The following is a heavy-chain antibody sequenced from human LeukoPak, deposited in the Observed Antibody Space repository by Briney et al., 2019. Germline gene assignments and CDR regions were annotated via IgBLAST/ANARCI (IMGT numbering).Heavy chain of an antibody. CDR1: GFTFSSYW. CDR3: AKGNMRHFPPDNYFDY. CDR2: IKQDGSEK. D-gene: IGHD1-14*01. V-gene: IGHV3-7*05. Sequence: GGSLRLSCAASGFTFSSYWMSWVRQAPGKGLEWVANIKQDGSEKYYVDSVKGRFTISRDNAKNTLYMQMNSLRAEDTAVYYCAKGNMRHFPPDNYFDYWGQGTLVPVSS. J-gene: IGHJ4*02.